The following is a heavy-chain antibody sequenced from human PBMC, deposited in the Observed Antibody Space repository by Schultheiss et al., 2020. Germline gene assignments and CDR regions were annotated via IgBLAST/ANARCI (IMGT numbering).Heavy chain of an antibody. J-gene: IGHJ4*02. CDR3: ARGRRRGRGPLWG. V-gene: IGHV4-61*08. Sequence: SETLSLTCTVSGDFVSSAGNYWSWIRQPPGKGLEWIGYIYYSGSTYYNPSLKSRVTISVDTSKNQFSLKLSSVTAADTAVYYCARGRRRGRGPLWGWGQGTLVTVSS. D-gene: IGHD3-16*01. CDR1: GDFVSSAGNY. CDR2: IYYSGST.